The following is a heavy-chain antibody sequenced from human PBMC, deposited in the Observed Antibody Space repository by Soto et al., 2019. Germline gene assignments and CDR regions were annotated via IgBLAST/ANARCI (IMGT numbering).Heavy chain of an antibody. CDR3: AKDLNYDFWSGSNNWFDP. V-gene: IGHV3-23*01. J-gene: IGHJ5*02. CDR1: GFTFSSYA. Sequence: EVQLLESRGGLVQPGGSLRLSCAASGFTFSSYAMSWVRQAPGKGLEWVSANSGSGGSTYYADSVKGRFTISRDNSKKTLYLQMNSLRAEDTAVYYCAKDLNYDFWSGSNNWFDPWGQGTLVTVSS. CDR2: NSGSGGST. D-gene: IGHD3-3*01.